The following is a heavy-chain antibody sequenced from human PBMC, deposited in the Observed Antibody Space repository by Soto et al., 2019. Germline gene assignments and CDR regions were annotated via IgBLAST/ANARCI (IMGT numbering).Heavy chain of an antibody. D-gene: IGHD3-9*01. Sequence: QVQLVQPGAEVKKPGASVKVSCKASEYTFTDYALHWVRQAPGXGLXXMGWINAGNGNTKYAQKFQGRVTINTDTXXXXXXXXXXXXXXXXXXXXXXXXXVPEILTXXAIHTVAGFDLWGRGTLVTVSS. J-gene: IGHJ2*01. CDR3: XXXVPEILTXXAIHTVAGFDL. CDR1: EYTFTDYA. V-gene: IGHV1-3*01. CDR2: INAGNGNT.